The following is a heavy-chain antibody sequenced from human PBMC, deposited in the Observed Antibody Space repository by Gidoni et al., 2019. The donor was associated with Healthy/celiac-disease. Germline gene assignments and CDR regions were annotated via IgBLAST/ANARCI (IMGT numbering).Heavy chain of an antibody. V-gene: IGHV4-39*01. CDR3: ARHSLGDGGCFDP. J-gene: IGHJ5*02. Sequence: QLQLQASGPGLVKPSETRSLTCTVSGGSSSSSSYYWGLIRQPPGKGLEWIGSIYYRGSTYYNPSLKSRVTISVDTSKNQCSLKLSALTAADTAVYYCARHSLGDGGCFDPWGQGTLVTVSS. CDR1: GGSSSSSSYY. D-gene: IGHD2-21*02. CDR2: IYYRGST.